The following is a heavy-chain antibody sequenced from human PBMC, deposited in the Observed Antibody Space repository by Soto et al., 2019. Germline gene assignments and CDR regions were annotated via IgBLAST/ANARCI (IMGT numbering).Heavy chain of an antibody. CDR2: IYYSGST. V-gene: IGHV4-59*01. J-gene: IGHJ3*02. Sequence: SETLSLTCTVSGGSISGYYWSWIRQPPGKGLEWIGYIYYSGSTNYNPSLKSRVTISVDTSKNQFSLKLSSVTAADTAVYYCARDAYYDFWSGGFDIWGQGTMVTVSS. CDR1: GGSISGYY. CDR3: ARDAYYDFWSGGFDI. D-gene: IGHD3-3*01.